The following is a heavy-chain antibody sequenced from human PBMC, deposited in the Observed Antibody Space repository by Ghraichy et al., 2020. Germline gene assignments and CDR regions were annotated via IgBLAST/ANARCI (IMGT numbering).Heavy chain of an antibody. D-gene: IGHD3-3*01. J-gene: IGHJ6*02. CDR1: GFTFDDYA. Sequence: GGSLRLSCAASGFTFDDYAMHWVRQAPGKGLEWVSGISWNSGSIGYADSVKGRFIISRDNAKNSLYLQMNSLRAEDTALYYCAKDMSGLRFLEWMNYGMDVWGQGTTVTVSS. CDR2: ISWNSGSI. CDR3: AKDMSGLRFLEWMNYGMDV. V-gene: IGHV3-9*01.